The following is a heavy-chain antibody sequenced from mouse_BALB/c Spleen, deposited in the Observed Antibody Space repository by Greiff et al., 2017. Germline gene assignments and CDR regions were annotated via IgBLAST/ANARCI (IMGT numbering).Heavy chain of an antibody. J-gene: IGHJ3*01. CDR2: ISSGSSTI. D-gene: IGHD2-14*01. Sequence: EVNLVESGGGLVQPGGSRKLSCAASGFTFSSFGMHWVRQAPEKGLEWVAYISSGSSTIYYADTVKGRFTISRDNPKNTLFLQMTSLRSEDTDMFYCASNYRYDEACAYWGQGTLVTVSA. V-gene: IGHV5-17*02. CDR1: GFTFSSFG. CDR3: ASNYRYDEACAY.